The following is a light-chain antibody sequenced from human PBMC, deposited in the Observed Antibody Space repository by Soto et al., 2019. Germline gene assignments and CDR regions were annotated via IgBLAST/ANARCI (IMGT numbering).Light chain of an antibody. J-gene: IGKJ4*01. CDR1: QSVSNN. Sequence: EIVMTQSPATLSVSPGERATLSCRASQSVSNNLAWYQQKPGQAPSLLIYGASTRATAIPARFSGSGSGTEFTLTISSLQSEDFAVYSCQQYTTLPLTFGGGTKVEIK. CDR3: QQYTTLPLT. V-gene: IGKV3-15*01. CDR2: GAS.